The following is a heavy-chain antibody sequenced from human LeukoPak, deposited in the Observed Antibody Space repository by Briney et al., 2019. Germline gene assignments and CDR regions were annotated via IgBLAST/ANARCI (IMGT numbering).Heavy chain of an antibody. CDR3: ARHRYTSSSSYFDF. CDR2: IYSSGST. D-gene: IGHD6-6*01. J-gene: IGHJ4*02. Sequence: SETLSLTCTVSGGSISGYYWTWIRQPPGKGLEWIGDIYSSGSTNYNPSLKSRVTISVDTSKNQFSLRLSSVTAADTAVYYCARHRYTSSSSYFDFWGQGTLVTVSS. V-gene: IGHV4-59*08. CDR1: GGSISGYY.